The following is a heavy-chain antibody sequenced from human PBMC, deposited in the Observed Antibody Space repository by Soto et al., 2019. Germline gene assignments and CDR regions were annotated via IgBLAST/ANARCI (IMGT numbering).Heavy chain of an antibody. D-gene: IGHD3-10*01. J-gene: IGHJ4*02. V-gene: IGHV3-21*01. Sequence: EVQLVESGGGLVQPGGSLRLSCAASGFFFSSYSMNWVRQAPGKGLEWVSFISSSSSYIYYADSVKGRFTISRDNAKNSLYLQMNSLRAEDTVVYYCSFGSGSSMTGTVDYWGQGTLVTVSS. CDR1: GFFFSSYS. CDR3: SFGSGSSMTGTVDY. CDR2: ISSSSSYI.